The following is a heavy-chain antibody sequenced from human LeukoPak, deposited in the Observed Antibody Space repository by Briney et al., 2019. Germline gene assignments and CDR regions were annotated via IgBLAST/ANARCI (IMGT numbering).Heavy chain of an antibody. V-gene: IGHV1-18*04. Sequence: GASVKVSCKVSGYIFTSYGISWVRQAPGQGLEWMGWLSGYKGNTNYAQKFQGRVTMTTETSTSTAYMELRSLRSDDTAVYFCAREDSSGWYYFDYWGQGTLVTVSS. J-gene: IGHJ4*02. CDR1: GYIFTSYG. CDR3: AREDSSGWYYFDY. CDR2: LSGYKGNT. D-gene: IGHD6-19*01.